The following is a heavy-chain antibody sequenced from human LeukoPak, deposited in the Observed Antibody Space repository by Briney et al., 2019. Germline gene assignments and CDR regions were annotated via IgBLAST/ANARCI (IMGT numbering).Heavy chain of an antibody. D-gene: IGHD2-15*01. Sequence: GGSLRLSCAASGFTLSSYGMNWVRQAPGKGLEWVSCISSSSTYIYYADSVKGRFTISRDNTRNSLYLQMNSLRAEDTAVYYCARREDCSGGSCYSNYWGQGTLVTVSS. J-gene: IGHJ4*02. V-gene: IGHV3-21*01. CDR1: GFTLSSYG. CDR3: ARREDCSGGSCYSNY. CDR2: ISSSSTYI.